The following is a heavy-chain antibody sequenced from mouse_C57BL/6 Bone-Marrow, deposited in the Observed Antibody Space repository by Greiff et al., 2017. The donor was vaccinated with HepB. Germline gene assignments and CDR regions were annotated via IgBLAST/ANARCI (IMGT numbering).Heavy chain of an antibody. CDR2: IDPSDSYT. CDR1: GYTFTSYW. CDR3: ARSGVGGGY. Sequence: QVQLQQPGAELVKPGASVKLSCKASGYTFTSYWMQWVKQRPGQGLEWIGEIDPSDSYTNYNQKFKGKATLTVDTSSSTAYMQLSSLTSEDSAVYYCARSGVGGGYWGQGTTLTVSS. V-gene: IGHV1-50*01. D-gene: IGHD1-3*01. J-gene: IGHJ2*01.